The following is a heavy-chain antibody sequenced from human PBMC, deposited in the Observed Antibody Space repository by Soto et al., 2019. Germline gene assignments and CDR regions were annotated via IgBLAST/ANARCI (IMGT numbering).Heavy chain of an antibody. Sequence: QVVLQESGPGLVKPSQTLSLTCAVSGGSMSRGGQSWSWIRQPPGKGLEWLGFIYYTGSTYYNPSLKSLVTLSVDRSKNQFSLNLTSVTAADTAMYFCARAPPWPSPRWDVWGQGTTVTVSS. V-gene: IGHV4-30-2*01. CDR1: GGSMSRGGQS. D-gene: IGHD5-12*01. CDR2: IYYTGST. CDR3: ARAPPWPSPRWDV. J-gene: IGHJ6*02.